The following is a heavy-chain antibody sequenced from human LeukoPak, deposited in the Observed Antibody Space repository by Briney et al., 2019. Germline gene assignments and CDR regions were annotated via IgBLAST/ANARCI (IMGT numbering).Heavy chain of an antibody. D-gene: IGHD5-24*01. CDR2: ISYDGSNK. J-gene: IGHJ4*02. CDR3: AKDFSSDGYNFPHYFDY. CDR1: GFTFSSYG. Sequence: PGRSLRLSCAASGFTFSSYGMHWVRQAPGKGLEWVAVISYDGSNKYYADSVKGRFTISRDNSKNTLYLQMNSLRAEDTAVYYSAKDFSSDGYNFPHYFDYWGQGTLVTVSS. V-gene: IGHV3-30*18.